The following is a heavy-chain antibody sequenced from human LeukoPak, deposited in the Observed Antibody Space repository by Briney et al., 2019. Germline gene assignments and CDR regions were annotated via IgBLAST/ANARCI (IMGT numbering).Heavy chain of an antibody. J-gene: IGHJ4*02. D-gene: IGHD6-13*01. CDR2: ISGSGAGT. Sequence: GSLRLSCAASGFTFRNYAMSWVRQASGKGLEWVSVISGSGAGTYYADSVKGRFTISRDNSKNTLSLQTNSLRAEDTAVYYCAKGKGQQLALEYWGQGTLVTVSS. CDR1: GFTFRNYA. V-gene: IGHV3-23*01. CDR3: AKGKGQQLALEY.